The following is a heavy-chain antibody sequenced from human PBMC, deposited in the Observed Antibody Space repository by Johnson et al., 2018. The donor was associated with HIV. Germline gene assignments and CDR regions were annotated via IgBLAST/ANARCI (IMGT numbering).Heavy chain of an antibody. CDR1: GFTFDDYG. CDR3: AKDSQWELPDAFDI. J-gene: IGHJ3*02. Sequence: VQLVESGGGLIQPEGSLRLSCAASGFTFDDYGMSWVRQAPGKGLEWVSGINWNGGSTGYADSVKGRFTISRDNSKSTLYLQMSSLRGEDTAVYYCAKDSQWELPDAFDIWGQGTMVTVSS. D-gene: IGHD1-26*01. V-gene: IGHV3-20*04. CDR2: INWNGGST.